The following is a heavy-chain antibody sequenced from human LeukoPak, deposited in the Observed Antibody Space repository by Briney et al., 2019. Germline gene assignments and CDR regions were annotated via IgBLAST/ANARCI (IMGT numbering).Heavy chain of an antibody. V-gene: IGHV3-33*01. CDR3: ARDHPGRRGYSGYEYFDY. J-gene: IGHJ4*02. D-gene: IGHD5-12*01. CDR2: IWYDGSNK. Sequence: GRSLRLSCAASGFTFSSFGMHWVRQAPGKGLEWVAVIWYDGSNKYYADSVKGRFTISRDNSKNTLYLQMNSLRAEDTAVYYCARDHPGRRGYSGYEYFDYWGQGTLVTVSS. CDR1: GFTFSSFG.